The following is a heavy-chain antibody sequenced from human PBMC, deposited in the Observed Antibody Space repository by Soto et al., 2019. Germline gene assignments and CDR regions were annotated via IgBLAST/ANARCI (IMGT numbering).Heavy chain of an antibody. J-gene: IGHJ4*02. V-gene: IGHV3-23*01. CDR3: AKWNGYGHY. CDR2: VSDGTGST. CDR1: GFSFNTYG. Sequence: EVQLLQSGGGLVQPGGSLRLSCAASGFSFNTYGVTWVRQAPGKRPEWVSGVSDGTGSTFYADSVKGRFTISRDNSNNTMYLPMNSLRVEDTAVYYCAKWNGYGHYWGQGTLVTVSS. D-gene: IGHD1-1*01.